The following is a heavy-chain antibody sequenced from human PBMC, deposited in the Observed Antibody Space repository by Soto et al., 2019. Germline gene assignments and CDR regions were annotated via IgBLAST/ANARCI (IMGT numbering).Heavy chain of an antibody. D-gene: IGHD3-3*01. V-gene: IGHV1-69*06. CDR1: GGTFSSYA. CDR2: IIPIFGTA. Sequence: SVKVSCKASGGTFSSYAISWVRQAPGQGLEWMGGIIPIFGTANYAQKFQGRVTITADKSTSTAYMELSSLRSEDTAVYYCARVPLIRFLEWLLPDYWGQGTLVTVSS. J-gene: IGHJ4*02. CDR3: ARVPLIRFLEWLLPDY.